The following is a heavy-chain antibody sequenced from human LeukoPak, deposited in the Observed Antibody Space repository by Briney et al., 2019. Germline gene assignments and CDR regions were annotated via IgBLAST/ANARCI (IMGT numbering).Heavy chain of an antibody. CDR3: AREVVRGVTSFDY. CDR2: IYSGGST. D-gene: IGHD3-10*01. J-gene: IGHJ4*02. Sequence: PGGSLRLSCAASGFTVSSNYMSWVRQAPGKGLEWVSVIYSGGSTYYADSVKGRFTISRDNSKNTLYLQMNSLRAEDTAVYYCAREVVRGVTSFDYWGQGTLITVSS. CDR1: GFTVSSNY. V-gene: IGHV3-53*01.